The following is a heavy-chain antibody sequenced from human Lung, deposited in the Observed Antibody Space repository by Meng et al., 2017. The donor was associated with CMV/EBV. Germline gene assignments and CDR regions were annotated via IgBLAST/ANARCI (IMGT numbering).Heavy chain of an antibody. Sequence: GEXXTISCAVSGFTVSSNYMNWVRQAPGKGLEWVSIIYGGTGTYYADSVKGRFSISRDNSKNTVYLQMDSLSPEDTAVYYCARAGAFPQDFDYCGQGALVTAPQ. CDR3: ARAGAFPQDFDY. CDR2: IYGGTGT. V-gene: IGHV3-53*01. J-gene: IGHJ4*02. D-gene: IGHD3-16*01. CDR1: GFTVSSNY.